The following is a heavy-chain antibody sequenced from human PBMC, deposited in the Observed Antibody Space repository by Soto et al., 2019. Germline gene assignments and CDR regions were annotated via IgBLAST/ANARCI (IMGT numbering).Heavy chain of an antibody. V-gene: IGHV1-18*01. CDR3: ARDSSSWYANKVFDY. CDR2: ISAYNGNT. D-gene: IGHD6-13*01. CDR1: GYTFTSYG. Sequence: ASVKVSCKASGYTFTSYGISWVRQAPGQGLEWMGWISAYNGNTNYAQKLQGRVTMTTDTSTSTAYMELRSLRPDDTAVYYCARDSSSWYANKVFDYWGQGTLVTVSS. J-gene: IGHJ4*02.